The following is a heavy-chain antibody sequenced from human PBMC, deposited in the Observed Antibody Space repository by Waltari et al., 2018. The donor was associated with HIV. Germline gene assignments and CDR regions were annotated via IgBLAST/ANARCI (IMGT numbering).Heavy chain of an antibody. Sequence: QVQLQQWGAGLLKPSDTLSLTCAVYGGSFTGSPFNWLRQSPGKGLEWIGEINEGGTTNFHPSLKSRVTLSIDPSKRQFSLRLGSVTAADSGLYYCARAREVNLLEWSIGPEASYYYGMDVWGQGTPVTVSS. CDR2: INEGGTT. CDR3: ARAREVNLLEWSIGPEASYYYGMDV. J-gene: IGHJ6*02. V-gene: IGHV4-34*02. D-gene: IGHD3-3*01. CDR1: GGSFTGSP.